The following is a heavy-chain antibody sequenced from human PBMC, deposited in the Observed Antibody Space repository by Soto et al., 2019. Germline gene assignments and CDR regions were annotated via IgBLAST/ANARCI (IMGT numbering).Heavy chain of an antibody. CDR2: MNPNSGNT. J-gene: IGHJ4*02. V-gene: IGHV1-8*01. CDR1: RYTFTSFD. D-gene: IGHD6-6*01. CDR3: ARGDIGRAARPLDY. Sequence: ASVEVSCKASRYTFTSFDINSVRQATGQGLEWMGWMNPNSGNTGYAQKFQGRVTMTRNTSISTAYMELSSLRSEDTAVYYCARGDIGRAARPLDYWGQGTLVTVSS.